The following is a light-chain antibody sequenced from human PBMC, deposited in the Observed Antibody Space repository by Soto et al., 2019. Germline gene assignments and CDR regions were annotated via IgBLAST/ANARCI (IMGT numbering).Light chain of an antibody. CDR1: QIVSNPY. CDR2: STS. CDR3: QQYDRLPVT. V-gene: IGKV3-20*01. J-gene: IGKJ5*01. Sequence: VVLTQSPATLSMSPGEAVTLSCRASQIVSNPYLAWYQQRPGQVPRLVVSSTSKRATGIPERCSGGGSGTDFTLPITSLEPEDFAVSYCQQYDRLPVTFGQGPRL.